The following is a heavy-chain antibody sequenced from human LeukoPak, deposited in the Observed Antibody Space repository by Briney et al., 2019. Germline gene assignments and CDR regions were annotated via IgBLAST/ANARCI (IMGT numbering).Heavy chain of an antibody. D-gene: IGHD1-14*01. CDR2: IWYDGSNK. CDR3: ARPLEGTGGNWYFDL. Sequence: GGSLRLSCAASGFTFSSYGMHWVRQAPGKGLEWVAVIWYDGSNKYYADSVRGRFTISRDNSKNTLYLQMNSLRAEDTAVYYCARPLEGTGGNWYFDLWGRGTLVTVSS. V-gene: IGHV3-33*01. CDR1: GFTFSSYG. J-gene: IGHJ2*01.